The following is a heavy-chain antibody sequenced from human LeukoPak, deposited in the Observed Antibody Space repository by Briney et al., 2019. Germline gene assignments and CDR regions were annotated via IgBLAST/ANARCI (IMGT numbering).Heavy chain of an antibody. D-gene: IGHD3-10*01. CDR3: ARAMVRGVIRSWWFGP. CDR2: LLHSGAT. Sequence: SETLSLTCSVSGSSISSVYYWAWIRQPPGKGLEWIVSLLHSGATYYHPSLKSRVTISVDTSKNQFPLKLSSVTAADTAVCYCARAMVRGVIRSWWFGPWGQGTLVTVSS. CDR1: GSSISSVYY. V-gene: IGHV4-38-2*02. J-gene: IGHJ5*02.